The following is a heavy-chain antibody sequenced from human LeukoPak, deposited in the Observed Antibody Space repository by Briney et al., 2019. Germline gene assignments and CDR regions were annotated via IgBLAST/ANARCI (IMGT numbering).Heavy chain of an antibody. V-gene: IGHV4-59*01. Sequence: SETLSLTCTVSGGSLSSYYWSWIRQPPGKGLEWIGYIYYSGSTNYNPSLKSRVTISVDTSKNQFSLKLSSVTAADTAVYYCARDLEEEHDYWGQGTLVTVSS. CDR2: IYYSGST. CDR3: ARDLEEEHDY. CDR1: GGSLSSYY. J-gene: IGHJ4*02. D-gene: IGHD1/OR15-1a*01.